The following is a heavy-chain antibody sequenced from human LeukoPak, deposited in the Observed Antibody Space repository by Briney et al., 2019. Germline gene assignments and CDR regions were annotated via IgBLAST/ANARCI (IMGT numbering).Heavy chain of an antibody. J-gene: IGHJ2*01. V-gene: IGHV3-21*06. D-gene: IGHD1-1*01. Sequence: GGSLRLSCAASGFIFSSYTMNWVRQAPGQGLEGVSSISSGSTSIYYADSVKDRFTISRDNAKSSLYLQMNSLRAEDTAVYYCVSCEAVLWYFDLWGRGTLVTVSS. CDR2: ISSGSTSI. CDR3: VSCEAVLWYFDL. CDR1: GFIFSSYT.